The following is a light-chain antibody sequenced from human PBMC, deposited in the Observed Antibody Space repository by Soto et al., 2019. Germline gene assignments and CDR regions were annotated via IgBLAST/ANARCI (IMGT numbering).Light chain of an antibody. CDR1: QSVNSNY. J-gene: IGKJ3*01. Sequence: EIVMTKSQGTLSLYPGERATLSCRASQSVNSNYLAWYPQKPGQAPRLLIFGASSRATGISDRFSGSGSGTDFTLTISRLEPEDFAVYYCQQYGTSLFSFGPENKVHIK. V-gene: IGKV3-20*01. CDR2: GAS. CDR3: QQYGTSLFS.